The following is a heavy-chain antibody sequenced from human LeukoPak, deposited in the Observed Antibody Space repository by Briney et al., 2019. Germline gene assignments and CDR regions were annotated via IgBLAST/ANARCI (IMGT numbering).Heavy chain of an antibody. CDR2: ISSDGGAT. CDR3: VKDLDGSHTFDY. CDR1: GFTFSRCG. J-gene: IGHJ4*02. V-gene: IGHV3-64D*06. D-gene: IGHD1-26*01. Sequence: GGSLRLSCSASGFTFSRCGMHWVRQAPGKGLEFVSAISSDGGATRYADSVKGRFTISRDDSKNMLYLQMSSLRPEDAAVYYCVKDLDGSHTFDYWGQGTLVTVSS.